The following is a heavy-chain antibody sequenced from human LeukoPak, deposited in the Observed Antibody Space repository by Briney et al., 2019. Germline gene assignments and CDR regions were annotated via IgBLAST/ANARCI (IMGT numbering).Heavy chain of an antibody. CDR3: ARDHPPLGYSGYDRRGSFDY. Sequence: PSETLSLTCAVYGGSFSSYYWSWIRQPPGKGLEWIGEINHSGSTNYNPSLKSRVTISVDTSKNQFSLKLSSVTAADTAVYYCARDHPPLGYSGYDRRGSFDYWGQGTLVTVSS. J-gene: IGHJ4*02. CDR2: INHSGST. D-gene: IGHD5-12*01. CDR1: GGSFSSYY. V-gene: IGHV4-34*01.